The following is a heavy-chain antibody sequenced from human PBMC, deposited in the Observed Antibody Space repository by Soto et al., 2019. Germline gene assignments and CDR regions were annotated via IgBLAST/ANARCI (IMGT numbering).Heavy chain of an antibody. V-gene: IGHV1-18*04. Sequence: QVPLVQSGAEVKKPGASVKVSCKASGYTFTSYGISWVRQAPGHGLEWMGWISAYNGNTNYAQKLQGRVTMTTDTSTSPAYMELRSLRSDATAVYYCARGPGGLEWLGPYYYYGMDVWGQGNTVTVSS. CDR3: ARGPGGLEWLGPYYYYGMDV. CDR2: ISAYNGNT. D-gene: IGHD3-3*01. CDR1: GYTFTSYG. J-gene: IGHJ6*02.